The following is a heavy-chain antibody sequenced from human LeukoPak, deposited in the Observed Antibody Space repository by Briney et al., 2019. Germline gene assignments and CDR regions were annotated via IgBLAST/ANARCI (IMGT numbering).Heavy chain of an antibody. CDR2: IYHSGST. J-gene: IGHJ6*02. D-gene: IGHD5-18*01. CDR1: GGSISSSNW. CDR3: ARGRTHTAMVTRVYYYYGMDV. V-gene: IGHV4-4*02. Sequence: SETLSLTCAVSGGSISSSNWWSWVRQPPGKGLEWIGEIYHSGSTNYNPSLKSRVTISVDKSKNQFSLKLSSVTAADTAVYYCARGRTHTAMVTRVYYYYGMDVWGQGTTVTVSS.